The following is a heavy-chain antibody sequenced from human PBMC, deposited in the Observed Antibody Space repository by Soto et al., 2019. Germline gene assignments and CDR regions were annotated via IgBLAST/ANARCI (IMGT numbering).Heavy chain of an antibody. CDR2: IYWDDEK. Sequence: QITLKESGPTLVKPTQTLTLTCTFSGFSLTTNEMSVGWIRQPPGKALEWLALIYWDDEKRYSPSLKSRLTNTKDTPKNHVVITMTHMDPVDTATYYWVHRHGSGGSCYSFDYWGQGTLVTVSS. D-gene: IGHD2-15*01. V-gene: IGHV2-5*02. CDR3: VHRHGSGGSCYSFDY. J-gene: IGHJ4*02. CDR1: GFSLTTNEMS.